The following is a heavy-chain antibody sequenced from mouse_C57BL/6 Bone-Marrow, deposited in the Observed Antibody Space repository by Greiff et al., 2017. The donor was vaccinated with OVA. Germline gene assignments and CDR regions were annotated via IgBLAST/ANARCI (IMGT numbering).Heavy chain of an antibody. Sequence: VQLQQSGAELARPGASVKMSCKASGYTFTSYTMHWVKQRPGQGLEWIGYINPSSGYTKYNQKFKDKATLTADKSSSTAYMQLSSLTSEDSAVYYGARGDYGSSYRYFDVWGTGTTVTVSS. J-gene: IGHJ1*03. CDR2: INPSSGYT. CDR1: GYTFTSYT. V-gene: IGHV1-4*01. CDR3: ARGDYGSSYRYFDV. D-gene: IGHD1-1*01.